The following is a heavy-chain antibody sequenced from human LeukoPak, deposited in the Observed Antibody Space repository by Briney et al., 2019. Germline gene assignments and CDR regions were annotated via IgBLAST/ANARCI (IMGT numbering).Heavy chain of an antibody. J-gene: IGHJ3*02. CDR2: SYSDIKT. D-gene: IGHD3-22*01. Sequence: ETLSLTCTVSGGSISSSSYYWGWIRQPPGKGLEWVSVSYSDIKTYYADSVKGRFTISRDNSKNTLYLQMNRLRAEDTAIYYCAYYFDSSGYHDPFDIWGQGTMVIVS. V-gene: IGHV3-53*01. CDR1: GGSISSSSYY. CDR3: AYYFDSSGYHDPFDI.